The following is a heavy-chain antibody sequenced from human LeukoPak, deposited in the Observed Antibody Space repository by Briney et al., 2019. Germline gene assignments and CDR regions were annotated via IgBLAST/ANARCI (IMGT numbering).Heavy chain of an antibody. Sequence: GASVKVSCKASGYTFTSYYMHWVRQAPGQELEWMGIINPSGGSTSYAQKFQGRVTMTRDTSTSTVYMELSSLRSEDTAVYYCATAYNYGRDAFDIWGQGTMVTVSS. J-gene: IGHJ3*02. V-gene: IGHV1-46*01. D-gene: IGHD5-18*01. CDR2: INPSGGST. CDR1: GYTFTSYY. CDR3: ATAYNYGRDAFDI.